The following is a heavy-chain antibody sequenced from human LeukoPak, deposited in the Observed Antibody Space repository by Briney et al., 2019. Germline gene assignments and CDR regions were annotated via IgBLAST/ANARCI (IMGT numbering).Heavy chain of an antibody. D-gene: IGHD3-10*01. Sequence: PGGSLRLSCAASGFTVSSNYMSWVRQAPGKGLEWVSVIYSGGSTYYADSVKGRFTVSRDNARNSLYTEMNDLIAEDTAFYYCARGENGSFDHWGQGTLVVVSS. CDR2: IYSGGST. CDR3: ARGENGSFDH. V-gene: IGHV3-53*01. CDR1: GFTVSSNY. J-gene: IGHJ4*02.